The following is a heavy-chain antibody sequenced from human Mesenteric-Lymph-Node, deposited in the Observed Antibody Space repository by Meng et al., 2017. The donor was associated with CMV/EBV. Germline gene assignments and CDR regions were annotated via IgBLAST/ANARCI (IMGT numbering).Heavy chain of an antibody. CDR2: FSWNSGSL. J-gene: IGHJ4*02. Sequence: GGSLRLSCAASGFSFDDYAMHWVRQAPGKGLEWVSGFSWNSGSLGYADSVKGRFTISRDNAKKSLYLQMNSLRVEDTAFYYCARGPNSFDYYFEFWGQGTLVTVSS. CDR1: GFSFDDYA. CDR3: ARGPNSFDYYFEF. D-gene: IGHD5-18*01. V-gene: IGHV3-9*01.